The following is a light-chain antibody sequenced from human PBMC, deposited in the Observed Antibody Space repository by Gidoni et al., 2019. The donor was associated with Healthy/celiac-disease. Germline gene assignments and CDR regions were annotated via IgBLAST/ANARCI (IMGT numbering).Light chain of an antibody. CDR1: SLRSYY. CDR2: GKN. CDR3: NARDSSGNHYV. V-gene: IGLV3-19*01. J-gene: IGLJ1*01. Sequence: SSELTQDPAVSVALGQTVRITCQGESLRSYYESWYQQKPGQAPVLVIYGKNNRPSGIPDRFSGSSSGNTASFTITVAQAEDEADYYCNARDSSGNHYVFGTGTKVTVL.